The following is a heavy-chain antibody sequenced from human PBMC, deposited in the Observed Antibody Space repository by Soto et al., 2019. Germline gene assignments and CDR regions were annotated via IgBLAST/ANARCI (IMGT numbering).Heavy chain of an antibody. D-gene: IGHD2-21*02. J-gene: IGHJ4*02. CDR2: ISSSSRAI. CDR3: ARVPLSCGGDCYIADY. CDR1: GFTFSTYN. V-gene: IGHV3-48*02. Sequence: GGSLRLSCAASGFTFSTYNMNWVRQAPGKGLEWVSYISSSSRAIYYADSVEGRFTISRDNAKNSLYLQMNSLRDEDTAVYYCARVPLSCGGDCYIADYWGQGTLVTVSS.